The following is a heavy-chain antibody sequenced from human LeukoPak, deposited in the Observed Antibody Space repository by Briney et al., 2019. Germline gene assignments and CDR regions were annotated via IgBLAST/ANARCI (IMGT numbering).Heavy chain of an antibody. CDR3: ARSVNCGGDCYSETPFDY. D-gene: IGHD2-21*02. Sequence: GGSLRLSCAASGFTVSDNYMSWVRQAPGKGLEWVSVIYRSGGTFYSDSVKGRFTISRDSSRNTLYLQMNSLRAEDTAVYYCARSVNCGGDCYSETPFDYWGQGTLVTVSS. CDR1: GFTVSDNY. J-gene: IGHJ4*02. V-gene: IGHV3-66*03. CDR2: IYRSGGT.